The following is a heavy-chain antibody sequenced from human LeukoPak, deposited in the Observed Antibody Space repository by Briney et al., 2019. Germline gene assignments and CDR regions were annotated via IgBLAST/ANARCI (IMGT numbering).Heavy chain of an antibody. J-gene: IGHJ4*02. CDR3: ARDPLYYYGSGSFLGGFDC. CDR1: GGSISSGGYY. D-gene: IGHD3-10*01. Sequence: SQTLSLTCTVSGGSISSGGYYWSWIRQHPGKGLEWIGYIDYSGSTYYNPSLKSRVTISVDTSKNQFSLKLSSVTAADTAAYYCARDPLYYYGSGSFLGGFDCWGQGTLVTVSS. CDR2: IDYSGST. V-gene: IGHV4-31*03.